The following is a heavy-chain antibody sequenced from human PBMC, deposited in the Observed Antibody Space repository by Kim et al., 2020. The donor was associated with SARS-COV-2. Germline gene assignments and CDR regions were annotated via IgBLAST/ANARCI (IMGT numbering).Heavy chain of an antibody. CDR3: AKERNSGDDFFNWFDS. V-gene: IGHV3-21*01. D-gene: IGHD2-21*02. Sequence: SAEGRFTTSRDNAKNSLYLQMTSLRAEDTAVYYCAKERNSGDDFFNWFDSWGQGTLVTVSS. J-gene: IGHJ5*01.